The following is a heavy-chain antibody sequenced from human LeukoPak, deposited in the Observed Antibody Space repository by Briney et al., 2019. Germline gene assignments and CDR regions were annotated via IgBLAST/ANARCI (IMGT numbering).Heavy chain of an antibody. D-gene: IGHD2/OR15-2a*01. V-gene: IGHV4-59*13. CDR1: GVSIRSYY. Sequence: PSETLSLTCTVSGVSIRSYYWSWIRQPPGKGLEWIAYIYDSGTTNYNPSLKSRVTISVDTSKNQFSLKLSSVTAADTAVYYCARDFSAAFDIWGQGTMVTVSS. CDR2: IYDSGTT. J-gene: IGHJ3*02. CDR3: ARDFSAAFDI.